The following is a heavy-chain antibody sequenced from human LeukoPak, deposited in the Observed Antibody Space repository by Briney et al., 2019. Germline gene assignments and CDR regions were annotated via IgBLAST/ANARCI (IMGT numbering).Heavy chain of an antibody. V-gene: IGHV4-39*07. CDR3: ARGGWYQDY. D-gene: IGHD2-2*01. Sequence: SETLSLTCTVSGGSISSSSYHWGWIRQPPGKGLEWIGSIDYSGSTYHNPSLKSRVTMSVDTSKNQFSLKLSSVTAADTAVYYCARGGWYQDYWGQGTLVTVSS. CDR1: GGSISSSSYH. J-gene: IGHJ4*01. CDR2: IDYSGST.